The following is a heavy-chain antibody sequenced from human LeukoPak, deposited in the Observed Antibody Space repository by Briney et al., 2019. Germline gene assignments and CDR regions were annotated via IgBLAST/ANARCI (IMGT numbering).Heavy chain of an antibody. CDR2: IYTSGST. D-gene: IGHD5-18*01. V-gene: IGHV4-61*02. CDR3: ARFRGYSYGYEGGRFDY. J-gene: IGHJ4*02. CDR1: GGSISSGSYY. Sequence: SETLSLTCDVSGGSISSGSYYWSWIRQPAGKGLEWIGRIYTSGSTNYNPSLKSRVTISVDTSKNQFSLKLSSVTAADTAVYYCARFRGYSYGYEGGRFDYWGQGTLVAVSS.